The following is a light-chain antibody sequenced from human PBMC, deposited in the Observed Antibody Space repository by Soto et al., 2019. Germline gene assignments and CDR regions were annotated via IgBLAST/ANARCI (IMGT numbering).Light chain of an antibody. CDR1: SSDVGLYNY. J-gene: IGLJ3*02. CDR3: SSRTSIDTRV. Sequence: QSVLTQPASVSASPGQSITISCTGTSSDVGLYNYVSWYQHHPGKAPKLLLYDVSNRPSGVSNRFSGSKSGNTASLTISGLQAEDDADYYCSSRTSIDTRVFGGGTTLTVL. CDR2: DVS. V-gene: IGLV2-14*03.